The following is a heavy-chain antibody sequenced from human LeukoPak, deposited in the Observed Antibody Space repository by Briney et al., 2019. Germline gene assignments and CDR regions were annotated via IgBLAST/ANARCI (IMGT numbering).Heavy chain of an antibody. Sequence: GESLKISCKGSGYGFTSYWIGWVRQMPGKGLEWMGIIYPGDSDTRYSPSFQGRVTISAGKSISTAYLQWSSLKASDTAMYYCARIGYCSGGDCYTFDHWGQGTLVTVSS. CDR1: GYGFTSYW. CDR3: ARIGYCSGGDCYTFDH. J-gene: IGHJ4*02. V-gene: IGHV5-51*01. D-gene: IGHD2-15*01. CDR2: IYPGDSDT.